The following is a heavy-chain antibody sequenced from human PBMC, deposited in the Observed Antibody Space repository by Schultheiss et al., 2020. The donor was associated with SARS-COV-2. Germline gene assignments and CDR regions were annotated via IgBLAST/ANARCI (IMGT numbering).Heavy chain of an antibody. CDR3: ARGVAVAETRWFDP. J-gene: IGHJ5*02. D-gene: IGHD6-19*01. CDR1: GYTFTSYG. CDR2: INPNSGGT. V-gene: IGHV1-2*04. Sequence: ASVKVSCKASGYTFTSYGISWVRQAPGQGLEWMGWINPNSGGTNYSQKFQGWVTMTRDTSISTAYMELRSLRSDDTAVYYCARGVAVAETRWFDPWGQGTLVTVSS.